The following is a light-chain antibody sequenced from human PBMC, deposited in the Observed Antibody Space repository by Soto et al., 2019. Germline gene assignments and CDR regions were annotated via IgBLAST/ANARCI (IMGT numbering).Light chain of an antibody. CDR3: QQYNTRMWT. CDR2: KAS. J-gene: IGKJ1*01. CDR1: QSISSW. V-gene: IGKV1-5*03. Sequence: DIPMTQAPSTLAASVGDRVTITCRASQSISSWLAWYQQKPGKAPKLLIYKASSLESGVPSRFSGSGSGTEFTLTISSLQPDDFATYYCQQYNTRMWTFGQGTKVDIK.